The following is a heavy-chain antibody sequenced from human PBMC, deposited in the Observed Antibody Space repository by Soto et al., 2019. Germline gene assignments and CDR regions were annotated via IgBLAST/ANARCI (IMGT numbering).Heavy chain of an antibody. D-gene: IGHD2-8*01. V-gene: IGHV3-23*01. CDR1: GFTFSSYA. CDR2: ISGSGGNT. CDR3: ARDPYHVLMVNAPNLYGMDV. J-gene: IGHJ6*02. Sequence: GSLRLSCAASGFTFSSYAMSWVRQAPGKGLEWVSAISGSGGNTNYPQSLQGRLTLTTDTSTTTAYMELRSLRSDDTAVYYCARDPYHVLMVNAPNLYGMDVWGQGTTVTVSS.